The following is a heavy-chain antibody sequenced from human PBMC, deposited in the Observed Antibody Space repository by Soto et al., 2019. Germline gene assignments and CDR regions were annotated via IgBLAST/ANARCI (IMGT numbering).Heavy chain of an antibody. J-gene: IGHJ4*02. CDR1: GFTFSNYA. CDR3: ARHVNLPLAGTGFDS. Sequence: PGGSLRLSCAASGFTFSNYAMSWVRQAPGKGLEWVSSISGSGISLYYADSVKGRFTISRDNSKNTLYLQMNSLRAEDTAVYYCARHVNLPLAGTGFDSWGRGTLVTVSS. V-gene: IGHV3-23*01. CDR2: ISGSGISL. D-gene: IGHD6-19*01.